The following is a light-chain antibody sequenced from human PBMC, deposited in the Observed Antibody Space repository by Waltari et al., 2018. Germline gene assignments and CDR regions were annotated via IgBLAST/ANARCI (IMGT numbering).Light chain of an antibody. J-gene: IGLJ3*02. CDR3: CSHSSSSTLVL. CDR1: TTDVGAYTF. V-gene: IGLV2-14*01. Sequence: QSALTQPASVSGSPGQSITLSCTWTTTDVGAYTFFHWYQQPPGEVPKLLMYEDNKRPSGVSDRFSGSRSGKTASLTISGLMAEDEADYYCCSHSSSSTLVLFGGGTKVTVL. CDR2: EDN.